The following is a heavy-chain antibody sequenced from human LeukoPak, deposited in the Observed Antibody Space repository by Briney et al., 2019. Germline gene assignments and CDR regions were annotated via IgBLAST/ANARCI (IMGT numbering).Heavy chain of an antibody. CDR1: GGSFSSYY. J-gene: IGHJ4*02. Sequence: PSETLSLTCTVSGGSFSSYYWSWIRQPPGKGLEWIGHIYYSGGTNYNPSLKSRVTISVDTSKNQFSLKLSSVTAADTAVYYCAREGGSGSYFPFDYWGQGTLVTVSS. V-gene: IGHV4-59*01. CDR2: IYYSGGT. CDR3: AREGGSGSYFPFDY. D-gene: IGHD3-10*01.